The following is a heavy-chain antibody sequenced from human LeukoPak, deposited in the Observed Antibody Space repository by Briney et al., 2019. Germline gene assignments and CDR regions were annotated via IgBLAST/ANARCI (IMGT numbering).Heavy chain of an antibody. CDR1: GGSFSGYY. CDR3: ARGHRFGELRPTRLDY. Sequence: SETLSLTCAVYGGSFSGYYWSWIRQPPGKGLEWIGEINHSGSTNYNPSLKSRVTISVDTSKNQFSLKLSSVTAADTAVYYCARGHRFGELRPTRLDYWGQGTLVTVSS. CDR2: INHSGST. V-gene: IGHV4-34*01. D-gene: IGHD3-10*01. J-gene: IGHJ4*02.